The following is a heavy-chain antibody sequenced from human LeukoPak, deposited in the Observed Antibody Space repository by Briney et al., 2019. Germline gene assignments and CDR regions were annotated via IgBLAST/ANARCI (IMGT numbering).Heavy chain of an antibody. V-gene: IGHV3-43D*03. CDR2: ISWDGGGT. CDR1: GFTFDDYA. D-gene: IGHD3-22*01. J-gene: IGHJ1*01. Sequence: PGGSLRLSCAASGFTFDDYAMHWVRQAPGKGLEWVSLISWDGGGTYYADTVKGRFTISRDNSKNSLYLQMNSLRAEDTALYYCAGTYYYDSSGFYPEFFQHWGQGTLVIISS. CDR3: AGTYYYDSSGFYPEFFQH.